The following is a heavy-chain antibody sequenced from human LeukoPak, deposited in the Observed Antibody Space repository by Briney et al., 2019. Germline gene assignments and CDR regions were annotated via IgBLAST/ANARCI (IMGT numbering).Heavy chain of an antibody. J-gene: IGHJ6*03. CDR2: IYYSGST. CDR1: GGSISSSSYY. CDR3: ARKTYYDFWSGLGHYYYMDV. D-gene: IGHD3-3*01. Sequence: SETLSLTCTVSGGSISSSSYYWGWIRQPPRKGLEWIGSIYYSGSTYYNPSLKSRVTISVDTSKNQFSLKLSSVTAADTAVYYCARKTYYDFWSGLGHYYYMDVWGKGTTVTVSS. V-gene: IGHV4-39*07.